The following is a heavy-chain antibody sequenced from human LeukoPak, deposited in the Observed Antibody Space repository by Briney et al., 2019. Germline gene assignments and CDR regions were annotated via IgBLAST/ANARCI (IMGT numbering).Heavy chain of an antibody. CDR2: VNLQGST. D-gene: IGHD6-13*01. Sequence: SGTLSLTCDVSGGSITQTNYWTWVRQPPGKGLEWIGEVNLQGSTNYNPSLMRRVAISVDTSANHVSLQLTSVTAADTAVYYCARHGPGTAGRYYQFDLWGRGTLVTVSS. V-gene: IGHV4-4*02. CDR1: GGSITQTNY. J-gene: IGHJ2*01. CDR3: ARHGPGTAGRYYQFDL.